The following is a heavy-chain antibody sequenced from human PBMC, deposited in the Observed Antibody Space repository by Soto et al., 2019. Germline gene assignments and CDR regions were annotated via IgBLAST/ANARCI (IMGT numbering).Heavy chain of an antibody. D-gene: IGHD3-22*01. CDR2: IWYDGSNK. J-gene: IGHJ1*01. Sequence: GGSLRLSCAASGFTFSSYGMHWVRQAPGKGLEWVAVIWYDGSNKYYAGSVKGRFTISRDNSKNTLYLRMNSLRAEDTAVYYCARTLYDSSGYHHFQHWGQGTLVTVSS. V-gene: IGHV3-33*01. CDR1: GFTFSSYG. CDR3: ARTLYDSSGYHHFQH.